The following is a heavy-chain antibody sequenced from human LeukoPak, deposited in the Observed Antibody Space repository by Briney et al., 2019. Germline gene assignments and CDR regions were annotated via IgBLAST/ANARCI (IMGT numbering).Heavy chain of an antibody. J-gene: IGHJ6*02. Sequence: GASVKVSCKASGYTFTSYGISWVRQAPGQGLEWMGWISAYNGNTNYAQKLQGRVTMTTDTSTSTAYMELRSLRSDDTAVYYCARGAGYCSSTSCYVFSVDYYYYGMDVWCQGTTVTVSS. CDR1: GYTFTSYG. D-gene: IGHD2-2*01. CDR3: ARGAGYCSSTSCYVFSVDYYYYGMDV. CDR2: ISAYNGNT. V-gene: IGHV1-18*01.